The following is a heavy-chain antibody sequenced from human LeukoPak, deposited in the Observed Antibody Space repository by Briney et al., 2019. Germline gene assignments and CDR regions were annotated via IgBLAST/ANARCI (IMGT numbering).Heavy chain of an antibody. Sequence: ASVKVSCKASGYTFSTSGISWVRQAPGQGLEWMGWISVYNGNTNYAQKLQGRVTMTTDTSTSTAYMELRSLRSDDTAVYYCARGDYGRADPWGQGSLVTVSS. CDR2: ISVYNGNT. J-gene: IGHJ5*02. CDR3: ARGDYGRADP. D-gene: IGHD4-17*01. V-gene: IGHV1-18*01. CDR1: GYTFSTSG.